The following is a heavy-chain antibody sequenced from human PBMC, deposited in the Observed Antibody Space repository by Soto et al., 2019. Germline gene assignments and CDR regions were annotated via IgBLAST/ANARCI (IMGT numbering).Heavy chain of an antibody. J-gene: IGHJ5*02. V-gene: IGHV3-30-3*01. CDR3: ARDDGGFDP. D-gene: IGHD4-17*01. Sequence: GGSLRLSCAASGFTFSSYAMHWVRQAPGKGLEWVAVISYDGSNKYYADSVKGRFTISRDNSKNTLYLQMNSLRAEDTAVYYCARDDGGFDPWGQGTLVTVSS. CDR1: GFTFSSYA. CDR2: ISYDGSNK.